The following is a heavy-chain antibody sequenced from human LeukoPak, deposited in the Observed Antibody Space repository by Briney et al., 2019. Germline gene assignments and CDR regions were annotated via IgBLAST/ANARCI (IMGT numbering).Heavy chain of an antibody. J-gene: IGHJ4*02. CDR2: IKQDGSEK. Sequence: GGSLRLSCAASGFTFTSYWMSWVRQAPGKGLEWVAYIKQDGSEKYYVDSVKGRFTISRDNAEKSLYLQMNSLRAEDTAVYYCATIVVVSSSLEDYWGQGTLVTVSS. D-gene: IGHD3-22*01. CDR3: ATIVVVSSSLEDY. CDR1: GFTFTSYW. V-gene: IGHV3-7*03.